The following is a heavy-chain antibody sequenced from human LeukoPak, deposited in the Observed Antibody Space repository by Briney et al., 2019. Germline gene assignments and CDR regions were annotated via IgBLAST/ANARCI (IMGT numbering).Heavy chain of an antibody. CDR2: IYTSGST. J-gene: IGHJ4*02. V-gene: IGHV4-4*07. Sequence: SETLSLTCTVSGGSISSYHWSWIRQPAGKGLESSGRIYTSGSTNYNPSLKSRVTMSVDTSKNQFSLKLSSVTAADTAVCYCARDRYYYDSSGYCFDYWGQGTLVTVSS. D-gene: IGHD3-22*01. CDR1: GGSISSYH. CDR3: ARDRYYYDSSGYCFDY.